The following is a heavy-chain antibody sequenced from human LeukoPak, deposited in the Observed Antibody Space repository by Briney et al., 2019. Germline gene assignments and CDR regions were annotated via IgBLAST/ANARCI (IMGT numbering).Heavy chain of an antibody. V-gene: IGHV3-30*04. J-gene: IGHJ6*03. CDR3: ARDRARGYYYYMDV. CDR2: ISYDGSNK. Sequence: GGSLRLSCAASGFTFSDHYLDWVRQAPGKGLEWVAVISYDGSNKYYADSVKGRFTISRDNSKNTLYLQMNSLRAEDTAVYYCARDRARGYYYYMDVWGKGTTVTVSS. CDR1: GFTFSDHY.